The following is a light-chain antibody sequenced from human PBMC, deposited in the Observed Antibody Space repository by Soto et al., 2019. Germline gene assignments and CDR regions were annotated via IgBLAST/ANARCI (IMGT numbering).Light chain of an antibody. CDR1: QSISRS. Sequence: EIVMTQSPPTLYVSPGERATLCCRASQSISRSLAWFQQKPGQAPSLLIFGASTRAAGIPARFSGSGSGTEFSLTISGLQSEDFAVYFCHQYENWPKTFGQGTKVDIK. CDR3: HQYENWPKT. J-gene: IGKJ1*01. CDR2: GAS. V-gene: IGKV3-15*01.